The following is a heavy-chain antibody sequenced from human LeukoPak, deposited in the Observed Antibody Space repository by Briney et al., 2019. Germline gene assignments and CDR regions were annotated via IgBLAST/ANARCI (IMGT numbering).Heavy chain of an antibody. V-gene: IGHV3-23*01. J-gene: IGHJ4*02. CDR2: ISGSGGST. D-gene: IGHD3-22*01. Sequence: GGSLRLSCAASGFTFSSYGMSWVRQAPGKGLEWVSAISGSGGSTYYADSVKGRFTISRDNSKNTLYLQMNSLRAEDTAVYYCANEEDSSGYYYVPSAIDYWGQGTLVTVSS. CDR3: ANEEDSSGYYYVPSAIDY. CDR1: GFTFSSYG.